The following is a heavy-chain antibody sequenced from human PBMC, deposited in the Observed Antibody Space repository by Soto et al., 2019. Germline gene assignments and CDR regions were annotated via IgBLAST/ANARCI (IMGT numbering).Heavy chain of an antibody. J-gene: IGHJ4*02. CDR2: ISGSGGST. Sequence: EVHLLESGGNLVEPGGSLRLSCAASGFTFSSSALSWVRQAPGKGLEWVSSISGSGGSTYYADSVKGRFTISRDNSKNTLYLQMNSLRAEDTAVYYCAKESVSGWLWGQGTLVTVSS. CDR3: AKESVSGWL. D-gene: IGHD6-19*01. CDR1: GFTFSSSA. V-gene: IGHV3-23*01.